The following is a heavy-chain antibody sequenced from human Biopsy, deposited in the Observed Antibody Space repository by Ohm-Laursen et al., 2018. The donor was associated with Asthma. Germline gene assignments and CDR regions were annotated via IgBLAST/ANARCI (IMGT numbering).Heavy chain of an antibody. J-gene: IGHJ4*02. Sequence: SETLSLTCTVSGASITSSAYYWGWIRQPPGKGLEWIGSMYYGETTYYSPSLKTQVTISVDPSENRSSLILGSVTAADTAVYYCARHDHRWDTYADFWGQGTLVTVSS. D-gene: IGHD2-2*01. CDR2: MYYGETT. CDR3: ARHDHRWDTYADF. V-gene: IGHV4-39*01. CDR1: GASITSSAYY.